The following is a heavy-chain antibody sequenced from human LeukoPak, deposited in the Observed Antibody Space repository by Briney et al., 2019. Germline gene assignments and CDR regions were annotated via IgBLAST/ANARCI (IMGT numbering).Heavy chain of an antibody. CDR1: AFSFSSFA. Sequence: PGGSLRLSCAASAFSFSSFAMTWVRQAPGKGLEWVSGIHGSGVTTYYADSVKGRFTISRDNSKNTLYLQMNSLRAEDTAVYYCAKDYGSGSYYNPNWFDPWGQGTLVTVSS. CDR2: IHGSGVTT. V-gene: IGHV3-23*01. D-gene: IGHD3-10*01. J-gene: IGHJ5*02. CDR3: AKDYGSGSYYNPNWFDP.